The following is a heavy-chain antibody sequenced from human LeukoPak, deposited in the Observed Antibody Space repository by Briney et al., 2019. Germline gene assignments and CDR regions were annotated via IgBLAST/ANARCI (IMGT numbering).Heavy chain of an antibody. J-gene: IGHJ4*02. D-gene: IGHD2-15*01. Sequence: GGSLRLSCAASGFTFSSYSMNWVRQAPGKGLEWVSYISSSSSTIYYADSVKGRFTISRDNAKNSLYLQMNSLRAEDTAVYYCARDAPGYCGYWGQGTLVTVSS. V-gene: IGHV3-48*04. CDR2: ISSSSSTI. CDR3: ARDAPGYCGY. CDR1: GFTFSSYS.